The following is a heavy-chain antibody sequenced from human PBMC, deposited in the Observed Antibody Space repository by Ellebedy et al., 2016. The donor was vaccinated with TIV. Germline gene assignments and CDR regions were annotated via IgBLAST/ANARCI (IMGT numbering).Heavy chain of an antibody. CDR2: ISGSGGST. J-gene: IGHJ4*02. D-gene: IGHD5-18*01. V-gene: IGHV3-23*01. Sequence: ETLSLTXAASGFTFSSYAMSWVRQAPGKGLEWVSAISGSGGSTYYADSVKGRFTISRDNSKNTLYLQMNSLRAEDTAVYYCAKVDTAMVIVDYWGQGTLVTVSS. CDR3: AKVDTAMVIVDY. CDR1: GFTFSSYA.